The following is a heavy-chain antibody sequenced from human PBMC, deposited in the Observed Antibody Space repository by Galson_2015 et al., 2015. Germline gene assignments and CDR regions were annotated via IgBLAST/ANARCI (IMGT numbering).Heavy chain of an antibody. CDR3: ARDREERIVLFGVVYPGAFDI. CDR2: IAYDGSNK. D-gene: IGHD3/OR15-3a*01. Sequence: SLRLSCAASGFTFSSYVMHWVRQAPGKGLEWVAVIAYDGSNKYYADSVKGRFTISRDNSKNTLYLQMNSLRPEDTAVYYCARDREERIVLFGVVYPGAFDIWGQGTMVTVSS. V-gene: IGHV3-30*01. J-gene: IGHJ3*02. CDR1: GFTFSSYV.